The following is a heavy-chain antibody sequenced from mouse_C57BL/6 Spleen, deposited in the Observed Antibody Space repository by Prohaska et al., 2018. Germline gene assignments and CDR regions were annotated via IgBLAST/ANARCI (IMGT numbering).Heavy chain of an antibody. CDR2: INSDGSEI. V-gene: IGHV11-2*01. CDR1: GFTFSGFW. CDR3: MRYGSSYWYFDV. Sequence: EVQLLETGGGLVQPGGSRGLSCEGSGFTFSGFWMSWVRQTPGKTLEWIGDINSDGSEINYAPSIKDGFTIFRDNDKSTLYLQMSNVRSEDTATYFCMRYGSSYWYFDVWGTGTTVTVSS. D-gene: IGHD1-1*01. J-gene: IGHJ1*03.